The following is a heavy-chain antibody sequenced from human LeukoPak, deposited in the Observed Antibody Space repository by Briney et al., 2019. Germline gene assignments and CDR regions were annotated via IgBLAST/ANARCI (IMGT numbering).Heavy chain of an antibody. V-gene: IGHV4-30-2*01. D-gene: IGHD3-16*02. CDR2: IYHSGST. CDR3: ARGAPGSFGGVIEPRYYFDY. J-gene: IGHJ4*02. Sequence: SQTLSLTCAVSGGSTSRGGYPWSRIRQPPGKGLEWIGYIYHSGSTYYNPSLKSRVTISVDRSKNQFSLKLSSVTAADTAVYYCARGAPGSFGGVIEPRYYFDYWGQGTLVTVSS. CDR1: GGSTSRGGYP.